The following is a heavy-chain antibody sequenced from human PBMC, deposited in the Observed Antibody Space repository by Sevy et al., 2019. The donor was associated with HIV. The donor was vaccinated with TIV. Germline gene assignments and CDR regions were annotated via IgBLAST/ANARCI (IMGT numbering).Heavy chain of an antibody. CDR3: ARDGGYGLTTPFDY. J-gene: IGHJ4*02. CDR2: ISSSSSYI. V-gene: IGHV3-21*01. D-gene: IGHD5-12*01. CDR1: GFTFSSYS. Sequence: GGSLRLSCAASGFTFSSYSMNWVRQAPGKGLEWVSSISSSSSYIYYADSVKGRFTISRDNAKNSLYLQMNSLRAEDTAVYYCARDGGYGLTTPFDYWGQGTLVTVSS.